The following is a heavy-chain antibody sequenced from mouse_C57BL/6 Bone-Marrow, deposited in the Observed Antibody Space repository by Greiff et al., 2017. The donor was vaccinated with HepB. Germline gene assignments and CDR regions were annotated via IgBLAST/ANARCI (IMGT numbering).Heavy chain of an antibody. D-gene: IGHD2-2*01. V-gene: IGHV1-52*01. CDR3: ARGGTLVKDYYFDY. J-gene: IGHJ2*01. CDR1: GYTFNSYW. Sequence: VQLQQPGAELVRPGSSVKLSCKASGYTFNSYWMHWVKQRPIQGLEWIGNIDPSDSETQYNQKFKDKATLTVDKSSSTAYMQLSSRTSEDSAVYYCARGGTLVKDYYFDYWGQGTTLTVSS. CDR2: IDPSDSET.